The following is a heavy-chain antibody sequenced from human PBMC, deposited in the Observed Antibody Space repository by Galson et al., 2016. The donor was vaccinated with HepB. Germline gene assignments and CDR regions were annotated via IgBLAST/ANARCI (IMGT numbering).Heavy chain of an antibody. CDR2: ISYSGTT. CDR1: GGSISSSDYY. CDR3: ASHGPKVRGWWGKWFDP. V-gene: IGHV4-39*01. J-gene: IGHJ5*02. Sequence: LSLTCTVSGGSISSSDYYWGWIRQPPGKGLDWIGSISYSGTTDYNPSLRNRITIFIDTSKNQFSLKLSSVTAADTAPYFCASHGPKVRGWWGKWFDPWGPGTLVTVSS. D-gene: IGHD2-8*02.